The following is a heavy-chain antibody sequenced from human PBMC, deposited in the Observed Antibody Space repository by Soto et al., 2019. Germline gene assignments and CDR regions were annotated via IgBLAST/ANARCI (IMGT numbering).Heavy chain of an antibody. CDR1: GFTFSSYG. V-gene: IGHV3-33*01. J-gene: IGHJ4*02. D-gene: IGHD6-19*01. CDR2: IWYDGSNK. CDR3: ARPNSSGWYYFHY. Sequence: QVQLVESGGGVVQPGRSLRLSCAASGFTFSSYGMHWVRQAPGKGLEWVAVIWYDGSNKYYADSVKGRFTSSRDNSKNTLYLQMNSLRAEDTAVYYCARPNSSGWYYFHYWGQGTLVTVSS.